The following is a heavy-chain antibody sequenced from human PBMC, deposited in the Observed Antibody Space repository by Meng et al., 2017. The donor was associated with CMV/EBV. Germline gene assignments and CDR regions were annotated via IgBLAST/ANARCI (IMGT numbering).Heavy chain of an antibody. CDR1: GFTFSSYA. CDR3: AKGRYDFWSGYYEVY. CDR2: IYSGGSST. J-gene: IGHJ4*02. V-gene: IGHV3-23*03. Sequence: GESLKISCAASGFTFSSYAMSWVRQAPGKGLEWVSVIYSGGSSTYYADSVKGRFTISRDNSKNTLYLQMNSLRAEDTAVYYCAKGRYDFWSGYYEVYWGQGTLVTVSS. D-gene: IGHD3-3*01.